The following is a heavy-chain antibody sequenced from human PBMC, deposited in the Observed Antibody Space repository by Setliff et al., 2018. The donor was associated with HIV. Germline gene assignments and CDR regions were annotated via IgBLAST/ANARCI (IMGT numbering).Heavy chain of an antibody. CDR1: GFIFNTYW. J-gene: IGHJ5*02. Sequence: PGGSLRLSCAASGFIFNTYWMHWVRQAPGKGLEWVANIKEDGSEKYYMDSVKGRFTISRDDAKKSLYLQMNGLRAEDTAVYYCARPLLQQLELGINWFDPWGQGTLVTVSS. V-gene: IGHV3-7*01. D-gene: IGHD1-1*01. CDR2: IKEDGSEK. CDR3: ARPLLQQLELGINWFDP.